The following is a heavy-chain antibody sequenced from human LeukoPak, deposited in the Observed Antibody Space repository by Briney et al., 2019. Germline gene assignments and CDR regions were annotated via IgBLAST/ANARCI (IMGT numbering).Heavy chain of an antibody. CDR2: IYYSGST. CDR1: GGSISSSGYY. D-gene: IGHD5-24*01. J-gene: IGHJ6*02. Sequence: SETLSLTCTVSGGSISSSGYYWAWIRQPPGKGLEWIGSIYYSGSTNYNPSLKSRVTISVDTSKNQFSLKLSSVTAADTAVYYCARERWYYGMDVWGQGTTVTVSS. CDR3: ARERWYYGMDV. V-gene: IGHV4-39*07.